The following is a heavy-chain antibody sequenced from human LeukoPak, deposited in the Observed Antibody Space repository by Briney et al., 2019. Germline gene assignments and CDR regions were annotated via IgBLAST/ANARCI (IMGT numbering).Heavy chain of an antibody. J-gene: IGHJ6*03. V-gene: IGHV4-34*01. CDR3: ARAVSYSSSSGYYYYYYYMDV. CDR1: GGSFSGYY. D-gene: IGHD6-6*01. CDR2: INHSGST. Sequence: SETLSLTCAVYGGSFSGYYWSWLRQPPGKGLEWIGEINHSGSTNYNPSLKSRVTISVDTSKNQFSLKLSSVTAADTAVYYCARAVSYSSSSGYYYYYYYMDVWGKGTTVTVSS.